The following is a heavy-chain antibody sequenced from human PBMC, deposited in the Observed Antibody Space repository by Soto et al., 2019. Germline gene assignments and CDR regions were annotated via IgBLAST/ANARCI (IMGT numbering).Heavy chain of an antibody. Sequence: PGGSLRLSCTASGFTFGDYAMSWVRQAPGKGLEWVSAISGSGGSTYYADSVKGRFTISRDNSKNTLYLQMNSLRAEDTAVYYCASVAGTTNYFDYWGQGTLVTVSS. V-gene: IGHV3-23*01. CDR2: ISGSGGST. CDR3: ASVAGTTNYFDY. D-gene: IGHD6-19*01. J-gene: IGHJ4*02. CDR1: GFTFGDYA.